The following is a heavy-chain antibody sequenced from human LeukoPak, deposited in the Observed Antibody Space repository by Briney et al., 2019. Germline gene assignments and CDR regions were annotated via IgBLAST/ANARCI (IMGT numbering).Heavy chain of an antibody. CDR2: IYYSGST. CDR1: GDSISSYY. CDR3: ARHPRRVAPAAIHYYYYMDF. J-gene: IGHJ6*03. V-gene: IGHV4-59*08. Sequence: SETLSLTCTVSGDSISSYYWSWIRQPPGKGLEWIGYIYYSGSTYYNPSLKSGVTISVDTSKKQFSLKLSSVTATDTAVYYCARHPRRVAPAAIHYYYYMDFWGKGTTVTVSS. D-gene: IGHD2-2*01.